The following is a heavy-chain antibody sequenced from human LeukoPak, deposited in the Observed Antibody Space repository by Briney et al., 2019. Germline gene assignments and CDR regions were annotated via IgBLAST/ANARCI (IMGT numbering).Heavy chain of an antibody. CDR2: INTNTGNP. V-gene: IGHV7-4-1*02. D-gene: IGHD3-22*01. J-gene: IGHJ4*02. Sequence: ASVKVSCKASGYTFTSYAMNWVRQAPGQGLEWMGWINTNTGNPTYAQGFTGRFVFSLGTSVSTAYLQISSLKAEDTAVYYCARSAYDSSGYYYVPFDYWGQGTPVTVSS. CDR3: ARSAYDSSGYYYVPFDY. CDR1: GYTFTSYA.